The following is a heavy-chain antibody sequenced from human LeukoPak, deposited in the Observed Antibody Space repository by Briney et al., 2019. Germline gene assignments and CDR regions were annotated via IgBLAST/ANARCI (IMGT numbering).Heavy chain of an antibody. CDR3: ARRYCSSTSCYRGGWFDP. CDR1: GGTFSSYA. J-gene: IGHJ5*02. D-gene: IGHD2-2*02. Sequence: SVKVSCKASGGTFSSYAISWVRQAPGQGLEWMGGIIPIFGTANYAQKFQGRVTITMDESTSTAYMELSSLRSEDTAVYYCARRYCSSTSCYRGGWFDPWGQGTLVTVSS. V-gene: IGHV1-69*05. CDR2: IIPIFGTA.